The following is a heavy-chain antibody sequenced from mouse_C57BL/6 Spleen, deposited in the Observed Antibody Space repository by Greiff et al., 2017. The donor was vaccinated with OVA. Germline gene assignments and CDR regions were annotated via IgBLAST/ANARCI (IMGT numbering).Heavy chain of an antibody. J-gene: IGHJ2*01. CDR3: ARNADYYGSVYGY. Sequence: QVQLQQSGAELARPGASVKLSCKASGYTFTSYCISWVKQRTGQGLEWIGEIYPRSGNTYYNEKFKGKATLTVDKSSSTASMELRSLTSEDAAVYYCARNADYYGSVYGYWGQGTTLTVSS. CDR2: IYPRSGNT. CDR1: GYTFTSYC. V-gene: IGHV1-81*01. D-gene: IGHD1-1*01.